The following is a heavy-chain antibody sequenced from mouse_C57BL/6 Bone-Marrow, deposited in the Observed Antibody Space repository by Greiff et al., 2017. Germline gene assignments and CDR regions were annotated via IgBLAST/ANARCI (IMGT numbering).Heavy chain of an antibody. V-gene: IGHV1-55*01. CDR2: IYPGRGST. CDR1: GYTFTSYW. J-gene: IGHJ2*01. CDR3: AGDGPYYFDY. Sequence: QVQLQQPGAELVKPGASVKMSCKASGYTFTSYWITWVKQRPGQGLEWIGDIYPGRGSTNYNGLLKRKATRTVDTSSSTAYMQLSSLTSEDSAVYYCAGDGPYYFDYWGQGTTLTVSS. D-gene: IGHD2-3*01.